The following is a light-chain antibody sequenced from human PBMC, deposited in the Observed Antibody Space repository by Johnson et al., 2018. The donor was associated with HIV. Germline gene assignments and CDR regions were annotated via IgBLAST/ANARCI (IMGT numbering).Light chain of an antibody. CDR3: GTWDRRLRAGF. V-gene: IGLV1-51*01. Sequence: QSVLTQPPSVSAAPGQKVTISCSGSSSNIGNNYVSWYQQLPGTAPKLLIYDNNKRPSGIPDRFSGSKSGTSATLGITGLQTGDEADYYFGTWDRRLRAGFFGTATKVTVL. J-gene: IGLJ1*01. CDR1: SSNIGNNY. CDR2: DNN.